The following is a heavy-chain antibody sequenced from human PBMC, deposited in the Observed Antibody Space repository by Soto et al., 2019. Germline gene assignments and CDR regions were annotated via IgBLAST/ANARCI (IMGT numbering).Heavy chain of an antibody. CDR3: AAPYSSGMGAFDI. CDR2: IVVGSGNT. Sequence: SVKVSCKASGFTFTSSAMQWVRQARGQRLEWIGWIVVGSGNTNYAQKFQERVTITRDMSTSTAYMELSSLRSEDTAVYYCAAPYSSGMGAFDIWGQGTMVTVSS. V-gene: IGHV1-58*02. CDR1: GFTFTSSA. D-gene: IGHD6-19*01. J-gene: IGHJ3*02.